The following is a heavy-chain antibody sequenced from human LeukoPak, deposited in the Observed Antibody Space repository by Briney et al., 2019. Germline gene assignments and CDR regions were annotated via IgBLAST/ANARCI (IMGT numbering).Heavy chain of an antibody. CDR3: TRADFGGTSDYYFHGLDV. CDR2: INPGGGST. V-gene: IGHV1-46*01. J-gene: IGHJ6*02. CDR1: GGTFSSYA. Sequence: ASVKVSCKASGGTFSSYAISWVRQAPGQGLEWMGIINPGGGSTSYAQKFQGRVTMTRDTSTRTVYMELSSLRSEDTAVYYCTRADFGGTSDYYFHGLDVWGQGTTVTVSS. D-gene: IGHD4-23*01.